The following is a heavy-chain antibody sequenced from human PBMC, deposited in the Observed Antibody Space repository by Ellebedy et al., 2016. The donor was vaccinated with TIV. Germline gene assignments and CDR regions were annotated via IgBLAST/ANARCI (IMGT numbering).Heavy chain of an antibody. D-gene: IGHD4-11*01. CDR3: ARDLYSLPIAT. V-gene: IGHV1-18*01. J-gene: IGHJ3*01. Sequence: ASVKVSXXASGYTFTSYGISWVRQAPGQGLEWMGWISAYNGNTNYAQKLQGRVTMTTDTSTSTAYMELRSLRSDDTAVYYCARDLYSLPIATWGQGTMVTVSS. CDR2: ISAYNGNT. CDR1: GYTFTSYG.